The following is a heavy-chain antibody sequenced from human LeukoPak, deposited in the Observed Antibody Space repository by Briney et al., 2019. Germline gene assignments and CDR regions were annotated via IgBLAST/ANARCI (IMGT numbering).Heavy chain of an antibody. D-gene: IGHD1-26*01. J-gene: IGHJ4*02. CDR3: ARAWEYPRRVDY. CDR1: GFTSSDYY. Sequence: GGSLRLSCAASGFTSSDYYMSWIRQAPGKGLEWVSYISSSGSTIYYADSVKGRFTISRDNAKNSLYLQMNSLRAEDTAVYYCARAWEYPRRVDYWGQGTLVTVSS. CDR2: ISSSGSTI. V-gene: IGHV3-11*04.